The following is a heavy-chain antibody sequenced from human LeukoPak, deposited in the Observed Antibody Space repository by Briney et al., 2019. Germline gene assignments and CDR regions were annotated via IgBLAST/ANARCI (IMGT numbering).Heavy chain of an antibody. Sequence: GGSLRLSCAASGLTVNSNYMSWVRQAPGKGLEWVSVFYTGGSIYYAGSVKGRFTISRDNSKNTMFLHMNNLRLEDTAVYYCARLTGPIGPWGQGTLVTVSS. CDR2: FYTGGSI. V-gene: IGHV3-53*01. CDR1: GLTVNSNY. D-gene: IGHD3-10*01. CDR3: ARLTGPIGP. J-gene: IGHJ5*02.